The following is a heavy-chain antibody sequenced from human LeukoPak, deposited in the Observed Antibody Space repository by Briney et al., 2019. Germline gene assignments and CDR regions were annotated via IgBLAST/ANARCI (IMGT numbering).Heavy chain of an antibody. Sequence: GGSLRLSCAASGFTFSSYSMNWVRQAPGKGLEWVSYISSSSTIYYADSVKGRFTISRDNAKNSLYLQMNSLRAEDTAVYYCARDVWYYDSSGYYYGFDYWGQGTLVTVSS. D-gene: IGHD3-22*01. CDR3: ARDVWYYDSSGYYYGFDY. V-gene: IGHV3-48*01. CDR1: GFTFSSYS. CDR2: ISSSSTI. J-gene: IGHJ4*02.